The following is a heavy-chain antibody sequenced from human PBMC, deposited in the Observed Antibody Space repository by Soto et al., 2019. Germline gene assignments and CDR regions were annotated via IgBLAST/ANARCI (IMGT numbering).Heavy chain of an antibody. CDR2: MNPNSGNT. Sequence: ASVKVSCKASGYTFTSYDINWVRQATGQGLEWMGWMNPNSGNTGYAQKFQGRVTMTRNTSISTAYMELSSLRSEDTAVYYCARANTHYDYMLSPMGGWLSPMGGWFDPWGQGTLVTVSS. CDR1: GYTFTSYD. CDR3: ARANTHYDYMLSPMGGWLSPMGGWFDP. V-gene: IGHV1-8*01. D-gene: IGHD3-16*01. J-gene: IGHJ5*02.